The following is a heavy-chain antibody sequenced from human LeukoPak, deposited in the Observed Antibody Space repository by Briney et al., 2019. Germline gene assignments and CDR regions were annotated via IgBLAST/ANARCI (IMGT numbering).Heavy chain of an antibody. D-gene: IGHD2-15*01. CDR3: ARTYCSDGSCDDYFDY. CDR1: GGSISSSSYY. V-gene: IGHV4-39*01. J-gene: IGHJ4*02. CDR2: MYYSGST. Sequence: PSETLSLTCIVSGGSISSSSYYWGWIRQPPGKGLEWIGSMYYSGSTYYNPSLKSRVTISVDTSKNQFSLKLSSVTAADTAVYYCARTYCSDGSCDDYFDYWGQGTLVTVSS.